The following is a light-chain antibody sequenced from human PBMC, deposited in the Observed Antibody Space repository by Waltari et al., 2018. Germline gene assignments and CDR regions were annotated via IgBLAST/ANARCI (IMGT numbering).Light chain of an antibody. V-gene: IGLV8-61*01. CDR3: ALYMGRGIRV. Sequence: QTVVTQEPAFSVSPGGTVTLTCGLNSGSVPTTYYPSWYQQTPGQAPRTLIYNTNMRSSGVPDRFSGSMLGDKAALTITGAQADDECDYYCALYMGRGIRVFGGGTKLTVL. J-gene: IGLJ2*01. CDR2: NTN. CDR1: SGSVPTTYY.